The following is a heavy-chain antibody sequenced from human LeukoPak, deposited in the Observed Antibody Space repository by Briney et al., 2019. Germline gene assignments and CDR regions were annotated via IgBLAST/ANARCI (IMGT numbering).Heavy chain of an antibody. CDR3: ARSRAVHWFDP. D-gene: IGHD5-24*01. CDR2: INHSGST. CDR1: GGSFSGNY. V-gene: IGHV4-34*01. Sequence: SETLSLTCAVYGGSFSGNYWSWIRQPPGKGLEWIGEINHSGSTNYNPSLKSRVTISVDTSKNQFSLKLSSVTAADTAVYYCARSRAVHWFDPWGQGTLVTVSS. J-gene: IGHJ5*02.